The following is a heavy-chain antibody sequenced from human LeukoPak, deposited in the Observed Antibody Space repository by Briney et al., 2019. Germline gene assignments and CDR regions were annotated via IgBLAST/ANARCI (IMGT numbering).Heavy chain of an antibody. Sequence: GGSLRLSCAASGFTFSSYSMNWVRQAPGKGLEWVSYISSSSSTIYYADSVKGRFTISRDDAKNSLYLQMNSLRAEDTAVYYCARLLRYCSSTSCSSRPYYYYYMDVWGKGTTVTVSS. J-gene: IGHJ6*03. CDR1: GFTFSSYS. V-gene: IGHV3-48*01. CDR2: ISSSSSTI. CDR3: ARLLRYCSSTSCSSRPYYYYYMDV. D-gene: IGHD2-2*01.